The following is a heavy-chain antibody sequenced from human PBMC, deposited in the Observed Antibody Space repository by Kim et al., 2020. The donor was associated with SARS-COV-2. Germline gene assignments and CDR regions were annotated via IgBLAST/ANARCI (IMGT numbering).Heavy chain of an antibody. CDR3: VREPAS. J-gene: IGHJ5*02. Sequence: GGSLRPSCAASGFSFSDYYMNWIRQAPGKGLEWVAYISSDGGSINYADSVNGRFTISRDNAKKSLSLQMNSLTPEDTAVYYCVREPASWGQGTLVTVSS. CDR1: GFSFSDYY. V-gene: IGHV3-11*01. CDR2: ISSDGGSI.